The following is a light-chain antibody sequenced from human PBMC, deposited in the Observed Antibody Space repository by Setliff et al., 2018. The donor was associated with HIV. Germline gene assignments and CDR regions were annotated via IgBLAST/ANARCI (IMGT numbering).Light chain of an antibody. Sequence: QSALAQPASVSGSPGQSITISCTGSSSDVGGYNYVSWYQQHPGNAPKLMIYDVSQRPSGVSDRFSGSKSGITASLTISGLQPEDESDYYCSSYTASSTWVFGGGTK. CDR1: SSDVGGYNY. CDR3: SSYTASSTWV. J-gene: IGLJ3*02. V-gene: IGLV2-14*03. CDR2: DVS.